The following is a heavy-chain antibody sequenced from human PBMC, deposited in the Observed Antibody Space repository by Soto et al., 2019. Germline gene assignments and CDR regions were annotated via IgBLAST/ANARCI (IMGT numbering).Heavy chain of an antibody. V-gene: IGHV4-34*01. J-gene: IGHJ4*02. D-gene: IGHD3-16*01. CDR2: IDSYGDT. CDR3: ARGRYDYTWSSRSNYYDY. Sequence: PSETLSLTCDVIGGSFSGFHWTWIRQPPGGGLEWIGEIDSYGDTNYNPSLRGRVTISLDLSNSQFSLSLRSVTAADTAVYYCARGRYDYTWSSRSNYYDYWGQGTPVTAFS. CDR1: GGSFSGFH.